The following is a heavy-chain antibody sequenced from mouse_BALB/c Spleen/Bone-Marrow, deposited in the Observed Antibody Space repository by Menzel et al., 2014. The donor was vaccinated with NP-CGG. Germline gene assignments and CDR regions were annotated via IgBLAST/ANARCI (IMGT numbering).Heavy chain of an antibody. J-gene: IGHJ2*01. Sequence: VQLQQSGAELVRPGSSVKISCESSGYVFSTYWINWVKQRPGQGLEWIGQIYPGDGDTDYNGKFKDKATLTADKSSNTAYMQLSSLTSEDSAVYFCARGAISVDYWGQGTTLTVSS. V-gene: IGHV1-80*01. CDR2: IYPGDGDT. CDR1: GYVFSTYW. CDR3: ARGAISVDY.